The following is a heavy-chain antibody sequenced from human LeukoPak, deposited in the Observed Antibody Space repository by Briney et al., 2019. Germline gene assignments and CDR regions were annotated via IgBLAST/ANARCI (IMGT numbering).Heavy chain of an antibody. Sequence: GGSLRLSCAASGFTFDDYGMSWVRQAPGKGLEWVSGIHWNGGSTGYADSVKGRFTISRDNAKNSLYLQMNSLRAEDTALYYCARDLVTTYYFDYWGQGTLVTVSS. J-gene: IGHJ4*02. CDR2: IHWNGGST. CDR1: GFTFDDYG. D-gene: IGHD4-11*01. V-gene: IGHV3-20*04. CDR3: ARDLVTTYYFDY.